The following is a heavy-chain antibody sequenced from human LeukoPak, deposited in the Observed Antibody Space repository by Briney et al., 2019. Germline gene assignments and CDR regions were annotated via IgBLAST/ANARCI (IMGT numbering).Heavy chain of an antibody. CDR2: TYCNDDQ. V-gene: IGHV2-5*01. CDR1: GFSLSTSRVG. CDR3: AHNGLYH. J-gene: IGHJ5*02. Sequence: KQSGPTLVKPTQTLTLTCTFSGFSLSTSRVGVAWMHQSPGQAPDWLAVTYCNDDQRYSPSLKSRLTITKDTSKNQVVLTMTNMDPADTATYHCAHNGLYHWGQGTLVTVSS. D-gene: IGHD2-2*03.